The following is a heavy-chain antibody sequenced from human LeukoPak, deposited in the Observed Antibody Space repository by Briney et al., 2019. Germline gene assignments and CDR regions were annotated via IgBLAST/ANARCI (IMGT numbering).Heavy chain of an antibody. D-gene: IGHD6-19*01. CDR1: GFTFSSYG. J-gene: IGHJ5*02. CDR2: ISYDGSNK. V-gene: IGHV3-30*18. Sequence: GGSLRLSCAASGFTFSSYGMHWVRQAPGKGLEWVAVISYDGSNKYYADPVKGRFTISRDNSKNTLYLQMNSLRAEDTAVYYCAKSASSAGGWFDPWGQGTLVTVSS. CDR3: AKSASSAGGWFDP.